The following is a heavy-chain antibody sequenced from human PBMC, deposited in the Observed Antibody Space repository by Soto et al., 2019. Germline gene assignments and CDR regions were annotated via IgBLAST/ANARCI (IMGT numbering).Heavy chain of an antibody. V-gene: IGHV4-59*01. CDR3: ARGHRFLEWSFDYYYYGMDV. J-gene: IGHJ6*02. Sequence: SETLSLTCTVSGGSLIQSYWNWIRQTPGKGLEWIGCVYYTGRTNVNPSFKSRVSMSVDTSKNQFSLNLNSATAADTAVYYCARGHRFLEWSFDYYYYGMDVWGQGTTVTVSS. CDR2: VYYTGRT. CDR1: GGSLIQSY. D-gene: IGHD3-3*01.